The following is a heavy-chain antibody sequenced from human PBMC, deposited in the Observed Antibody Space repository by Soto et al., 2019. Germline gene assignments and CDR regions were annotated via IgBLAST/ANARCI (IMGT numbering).Heavy chain of an antibody. CDR1: GYTFTSYD. D-gene: IGHD3-3*01. CDR3: ARGAFDFWSGYSGYYFDY. CDR2: MNPNSGNT. Sequence: ASVKVSCKASGYTFTSYDINWVRQATGQGLEWMGWMNPNSGNTGYAQKFQGRVTMTRNTSISTAYMELSSLRSEDTAVYYCARGAFDFWSGYSGYYFDYWGQGTLVTVSS. V-gene: IGHV1-8*01. J-gene: IGHJ4*02.